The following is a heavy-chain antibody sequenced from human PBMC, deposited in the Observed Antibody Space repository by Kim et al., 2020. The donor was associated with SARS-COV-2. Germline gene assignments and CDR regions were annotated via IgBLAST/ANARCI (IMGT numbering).Heavy chain of an antibody. CDR3: ARYPAAAVFDY. D-gene: IGHD6-13*01. CDR1: GYTFTSYG. Sequence: ASVKVSCKASGYTFTSYGITWVRQAPGQGLEWMGWISVNNGNTNYAQKLQGRVTMATDTSTNIAYMELRSLRSDDTAVYYCARYPAAAVFDYWGQGTLVT. V-gene: IGHV1-18*01. J-gene: IGHJ4*02. CDR2: ISVNNGNT.